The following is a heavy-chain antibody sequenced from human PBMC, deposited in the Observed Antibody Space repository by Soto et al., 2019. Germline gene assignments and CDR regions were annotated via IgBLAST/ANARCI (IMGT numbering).Heavy chain of an antibody. CDR1: GFTFSDYT. Sequence: PGGSLRLSCAASGFTFSDYTMSWVRQAPGKGLEWVSAISDGGGSTSYADSVKSRFSVSRDNSKNTLYLQMNSLRAEDTAVYYCAKAPVYDSSGYSFDYWGQGTLVTVSS. CDR3: AKAPVYDSSGYSFDY. CDR2: ISDGGGST. D-gene: IGHD3-22*01. J-gene: IGHJ4*02. V-gene: IGHV3-23*01.